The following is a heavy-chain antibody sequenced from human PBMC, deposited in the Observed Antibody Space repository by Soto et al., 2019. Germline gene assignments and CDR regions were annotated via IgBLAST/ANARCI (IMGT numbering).Heavy chain of an antibody. D-gene: IGHD1-26*01. J-gene: IGHJ6*02. CDR3: TRNLGAKWGMDV. Sequence: EVQLVESGGGLVQPGGSLKLSCEASGYPFSGSVMHWVRQAPGKGLEWVGRIRSKANSYATAYGPSVRGRFTISREDSKTTAYLQMNSLKTEDTAVYYCTRNLGAKWGMDVWGQGTTVTVSS. CDR2: IRSKANSYAT. V-gene: IGHV3-73*02. CDR1: GYPFSGSV.